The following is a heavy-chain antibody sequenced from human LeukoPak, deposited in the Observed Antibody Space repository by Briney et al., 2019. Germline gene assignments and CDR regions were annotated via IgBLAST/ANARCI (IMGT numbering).Heavy chain of an antibody. V-gene: IGHV1-24*01. Sequence: ASVKVSCKVSGEALSELSMHWVRQAPGKGLEWMGGFDPDEGQMIYAQKFKGRVTVTEDRSTDTAYMELSSLRSEDTAVYYCARGGPEGLDYWGQGTLVTVSS. CDR3: ARGGPEGLDY. CDR2: FDPDEGQM. J-gene: IGHJ4*02. CDR1: GEALSELS.